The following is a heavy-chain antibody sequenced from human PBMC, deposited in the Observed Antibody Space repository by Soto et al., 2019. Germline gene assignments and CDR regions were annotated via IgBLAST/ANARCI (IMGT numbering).Heavy chain of an antibody. D-gene: IGHD3-9*01. J-gene: IGHJ4*02. Sequence: QVQLQESGPGLVKPSETLSLSCTVSGGSFKSGSYSWSWIRQPPGKGLEWIGYVYHTGRTSYNPSFKSRVSISMDTSKNQFSLNLDSVTAADTAVYFCARYFAYFDSWGQGTLVTVSS. V-gene: IGHV4-61*01. CDR1: GGSFKSGSYS. CDR2: VYHTGRT. CDR3: ARYFAYFDS.